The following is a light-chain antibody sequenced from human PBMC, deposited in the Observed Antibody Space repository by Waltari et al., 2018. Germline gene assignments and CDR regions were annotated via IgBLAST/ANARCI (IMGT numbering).Light chain of an antibody. CDR3: QAWDSRHVV. V-gene: IGLV3-1*01. CDR1: KLGDKY. J-gene: IGLJ2*01. Sequence: SYELTQPPSVSVSPGQTASITCSGDKLGDKYACWYQQKPGQSPVLVIYQDSKRPSGIPERFSGSNSGNTATLTISWTQAMDEADYYCQAWDSRHVVFGGGTKLTVL. CDR2: QDS.